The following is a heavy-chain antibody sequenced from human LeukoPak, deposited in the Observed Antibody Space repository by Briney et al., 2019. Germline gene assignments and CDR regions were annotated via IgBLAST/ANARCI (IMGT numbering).Heavy chain of an antibody. Sequence: SVKVSCKASGGTFSSYAISWVRQAPGQGLEWMGRIIPILGIANYAQKFQGRVTITADKSTSTAYMELSSLRSEDTAVYYCARDLVVVTAIPPSFDYWGQGTLVTVSS. CDR1: GGTFSSYA. J-gene: IGHJ4*02. CDR2: IIPILGIA. D-gene: IGHD2-21*02. CDR3: ARDLVVVTAIPPSFDY. V-gene: IGHV1-69*04.